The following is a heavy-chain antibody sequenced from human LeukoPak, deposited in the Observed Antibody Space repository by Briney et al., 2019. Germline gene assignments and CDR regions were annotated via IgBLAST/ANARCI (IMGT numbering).Heavy chain of an antibody. V-gene: IGHV3-21*01. CDR2: ISSSSSYI. J-gene: IGHJ4*02. CDR3: ARGRADSSSWKFDY. Sequence: GGSLRLSCAASGFTFSSYSMNWVRQAPGKGLEWVSSISSSSSYIYYADSVNGRFTISRDNAKNSLYLQMNSLRAEDTAVYYCARGRADSSSWKFDYWGQGTLVTVSS. D-gene: IGHD6-13*01. CDR1: GFTFSSYS.